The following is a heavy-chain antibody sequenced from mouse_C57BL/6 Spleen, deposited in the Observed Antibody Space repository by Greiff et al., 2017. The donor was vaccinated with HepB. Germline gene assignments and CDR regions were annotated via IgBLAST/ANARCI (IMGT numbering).Heavy chain of an antibody. D-gene: IGHD2-3*01. CDR3: ARSDGYSACFAY. CDR2: IDPSDSYT. Sequence: QVQLQQPGAELVMPGASVKLSCKASGYTFTSYWMHWVKQRPGQGLEWIGEIDPSDSYTNYNQKFKGKSTLTVDKSSSTAYMQLSSLTSEDSAVYYCARSDGYSACFAYWGQGTLVTVSA. V-gene: IGHV1-69*01. J-gene: IGHJ3*01. CDR1: GYTFTSYW.